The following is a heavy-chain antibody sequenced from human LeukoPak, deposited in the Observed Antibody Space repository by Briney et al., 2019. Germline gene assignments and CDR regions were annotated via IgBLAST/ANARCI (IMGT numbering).Heavy chain of an antibody. Sequence: PGGSLRLSCAASGFTFSSYSMNWVRQAPGKGLEWVSSISSSSSYIYYADSVKGRFTISRDNAKNLLYLQMNSLRAEDTAVYYCARDWGYYYYYGMDVWGQGTTVTVSS. V-gene: IGHV3-21*01. CDR3: ARDWGYYYYYGMDV. CDR1: GFTFSSYS. J-gene: IGHJ6*02. CDR2: ISSSSSYI. D-gene: IGHD3-16*01.